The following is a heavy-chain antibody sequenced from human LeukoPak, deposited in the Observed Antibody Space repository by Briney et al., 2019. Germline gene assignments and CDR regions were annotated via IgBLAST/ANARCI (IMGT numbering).Heavy chain of an antibody. Sequence: GGSLRLSCAASGFTFSIYAMNWVRQAPGKGLEWVSVITGGGDSTHYADSVKGRFVISRDNSKNKVYLQMNNLRVEDSAVYYCAKDFTTAPGTVFHFDSWGQGILVTVSS. CDR3: AKDFTTAPGTVFHFDS. D-gene: IGHD1-1*01. CDR2: ITGGGDST. CDR1: GFTFSIYA. J-gene: IGHJ4*02. V-gene: IGHV3-23*01.